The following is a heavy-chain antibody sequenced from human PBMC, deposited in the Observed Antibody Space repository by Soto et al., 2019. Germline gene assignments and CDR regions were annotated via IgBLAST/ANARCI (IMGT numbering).Heavy chain of an antibody. CDR1: GGSITSTNW. CDR3: VKEANPFINTLVVLIFDY. D-gene: IGHD3-22*01. CDR2: IHHGGST. Sequence: SETLSLTCAVSGGSITSTNWWSWVRQSPGKGLEWIGEIHHGGSTNYSPSLQTRVTISVDNSKNQFSLKLRSDDTAVYYCVKEANPFINTLVVLIFDYWGQGTQVTVSS. J-gene: IGHJ4*02. V-gene: IGHV4-4*02.